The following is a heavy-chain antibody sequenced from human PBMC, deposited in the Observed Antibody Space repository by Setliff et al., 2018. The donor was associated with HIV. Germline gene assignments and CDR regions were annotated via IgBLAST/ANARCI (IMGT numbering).Heavy chain of an antibody. D-gene: IGHD5-18*01. CDR3: ARRGRGYSYGYPFDY. J-gene: IGHJ4*02. CDR1: GYTFTGYY. V-gene: IGHV1-2*06. CDR2: INPNSGGT. Sequence: ASVKVSCKASGYTFTGYYMHWVRQAPGQGLEWMGRINPNSGGTNYAQKFQGRVTMTRDTSISTAYMELSRLRSDDTAAYYCARRGRGYSYGYPFDYWGQGTLVTVSS.